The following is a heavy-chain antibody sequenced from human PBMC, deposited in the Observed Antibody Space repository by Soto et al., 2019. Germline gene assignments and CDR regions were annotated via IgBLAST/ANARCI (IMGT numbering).Heavy chain of an antibody. CDR1: GVSISSSSYC. V-gene: IGHV4-39*01. Sequence: PLETLSHTCTFSGVSISSSSYCLGWIRKPPGKGLEWIGSIYYSGSTYYNPSLKSRVTISVDTSKNQFSLKLSSVTAADTAVYYCARRAGSSWYEGGNWFDPWGQGTLVTVSS. CDR3: ARRAGSSWYEGGNWFDP. J-gene: IGHJ5*02. CDR2: IYYSGST. D-gene: IGHD6-13*01.